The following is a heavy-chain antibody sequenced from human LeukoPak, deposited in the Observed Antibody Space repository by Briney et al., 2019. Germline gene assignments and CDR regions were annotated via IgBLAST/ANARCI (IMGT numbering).Heavy chain of an antibody. Sequence: PSETLSLTCTVSGDSISSYYWSWIRQPPGKGLEWIGYIYYSGSTNYSPSLKSRVTISLDTSKNQFSLRLSSVTAADTAVYYCARHRNSGYSTYGMDVWGQGTTVTVSS. CDR1: GDSISSYY. CDR3: ARHRNSGYSTYGMDV. V-gene: IGHV4-59*08. J-gene: IGHJ6*02. CDR2: IYYSGST. D-gene: IGHD5-12*01.